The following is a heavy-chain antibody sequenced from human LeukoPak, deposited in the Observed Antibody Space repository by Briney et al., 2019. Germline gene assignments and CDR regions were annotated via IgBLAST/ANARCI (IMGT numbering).Heavy chain of an antibody. J-gene: IGHJ3*02. D-gene: IGHD2-15*01. Sequence: ASVKVSCKASGYTFTSYYMHWVRQAPGQGLEWMGIINPSGGSTSYAQKFQGRVTMTRDTSTSTVYMELSSLRPEDTAVYYCARDWGIYCSGGSCYSFDIWGQGTMVTVSS. CDR1: GYTFTSYY. CDR2: INPSGGST. V-gene: IGHV1-46*01. CDR3: ARDWGIYCSGGSCYSFDI.